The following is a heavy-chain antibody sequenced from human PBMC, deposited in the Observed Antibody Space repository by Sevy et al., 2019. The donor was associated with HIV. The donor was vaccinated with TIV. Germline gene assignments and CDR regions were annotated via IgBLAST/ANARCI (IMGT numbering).Heavy chain of an antibody. CDR3: ARDAGYSTGWYAGY. Sequence: GGSLRLSCAASGFSISPYAFHWVRQAPGKGLEWVELMSYDESIRYYADSAKGRFAISKDNSKNTLYLQMNSLRIEDTAIYYCARDAGYSTGWYAGYWGQGTLVTVSS. CDR2: MSYDESIR. V-gene: IGHV3-30*09. CDR1: GFSISPYA. D-gene: IGHD6-19*01. J-gene: IGHJ4*02.